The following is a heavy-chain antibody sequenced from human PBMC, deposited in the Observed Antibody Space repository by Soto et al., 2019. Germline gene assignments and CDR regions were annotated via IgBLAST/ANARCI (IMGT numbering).Heavy chain of an antibody. J-gene: IGHJ3*02. CDR2: IIPILGIA. D-gene: IGHD2-2*01. CDR3: VIYCSSTSCDAFDI. CDR1: GGTFSSYT. Sequence: SVKVSCKASGGTFSSYTISWVRHAPGQGLEWMGRIIPILGIANYAQKFQGRVTITADKSTSTAYMELSSLRSEDTAVYYCVIYCSSTSCDAFDIWGQGTMVTVSS. V-gene: IGHV1-69*02.